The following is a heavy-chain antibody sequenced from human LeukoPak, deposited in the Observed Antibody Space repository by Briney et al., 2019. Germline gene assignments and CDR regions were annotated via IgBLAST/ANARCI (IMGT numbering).Heavy chain of an antibody. CDR1: GYTFTGYY. Sequence: ASVRVSCKASGYTFTGYYIHWVRQAPGQGLEWMGWINPTSGGTKYAQKFQGRVTMTRDTSISTAYMELSRLRSEDTAVYYCARGNPTSYGDYLYYFDYWGQGTLVTVSS. CDR3: ARGNPTSYGDYLYYFDY. V-gene: IGHV1-2*02. D-gene: IGHD4-17*01. J-gene: IGHJ4*02. CDR2: INPTSGGT.